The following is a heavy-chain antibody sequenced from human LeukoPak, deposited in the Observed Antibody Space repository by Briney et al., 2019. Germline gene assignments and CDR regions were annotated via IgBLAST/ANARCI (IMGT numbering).Heavy chain of an antibody. CDR1: GFTVSNKY. J-gene: IGHJ4*02. V-gene: IGHV3-53*01. Sequence: PGGSLRLSCAASGFTVSNKYMTWVRQAPGKGLEWVSLIYSDGRTYYADSVKGRCTISRDNSKNTLYLQMNSLRAEDTAVYYCANTRGYCSGGSCYADYWGQGTLVTVSS. CDR2: IYSDGRT. CDR3: ANTRGYCSGGSCYADY. D-gene: IGHD2-15*01.